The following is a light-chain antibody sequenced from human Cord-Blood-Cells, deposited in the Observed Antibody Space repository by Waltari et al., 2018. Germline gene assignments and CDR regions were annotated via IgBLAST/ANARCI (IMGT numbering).Light chain of an antibody. CDR1: QDISNY. V-gene: IGKV1-33*01. CDR2: DAS. J-gene: IGKJ2*01. Sequence: DIQMTQSTSSLSASVGDRVTITCQASQDISNYLNWYQQKPGKAPKLLTYDASNLETGVPSRFSGSGSGTDFTFTISSLQPEDIATYYCQQYDNLPRYTFGQGTKLEIK. CDR3: QQYDNLPRYT.